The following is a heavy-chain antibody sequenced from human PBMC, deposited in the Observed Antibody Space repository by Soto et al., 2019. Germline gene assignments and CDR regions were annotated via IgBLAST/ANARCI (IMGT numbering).Heavy chain of an antibody. J-gene: IGHJ6*02. Sequence: ASVKVSCKASGYTFTNFAISWLRQAPGQGLEWMGWISAYNGNTNYAQKLQGRVTMTTDTSTSTAYMELRSLRSDDTAVYYCARAVGYYYGMDVWGQGTTVTVSS. D-gene: IGHD6-19*01. V-gene: IGHV1-18*01. CDR3: ARAVGYYYGMDV. CDR1: GYTFTNFA. CDR2: ISAYNGNT.